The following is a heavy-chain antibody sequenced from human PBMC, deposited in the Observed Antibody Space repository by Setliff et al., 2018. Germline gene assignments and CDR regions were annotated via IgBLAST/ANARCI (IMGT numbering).Heavy chain of an antibody. J-gene: IGHJ4*02. CDR1: GGSISRGDYY. CDR3: ARLSYYGSGSYYDFDS. CDR2: IYYSGST. V-gene: IGHV4-30-4*08. D-gene: IGHD3-10*01. Sequence: SETLSLTCTVSGGSISRGDYYWSWIRQHPGKGLEWIGYIYYSGSTYYNPSLKSRVTISVDTSKNQFSLKLTSVTAADTAVYYCARLSYYGSGSYYDFDSWGQGTLVTVSS.